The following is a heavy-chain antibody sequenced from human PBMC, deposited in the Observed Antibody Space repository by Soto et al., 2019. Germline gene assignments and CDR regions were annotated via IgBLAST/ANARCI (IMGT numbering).Heavy chain of an antibody. CDR1: GFTFINAW. CDR2: IKSKTDGGTT. V-gene: IGHV3-15*01. J-gene: IGHJ3*02. Sequence: PWGSLRLSCAASGFTFINAWIICFRHSPVKWLEWVVRIKSKTDGGTTDYAAPVKGRFTISRDDSKNTLYLQMNSLKTEDTAVYYCTILYYYGSGSYSADAFDIWGQGTMVTVSS. CDR3: TILYYYGSGSYSADAFDI. D-gene: IGHD3-10*01.